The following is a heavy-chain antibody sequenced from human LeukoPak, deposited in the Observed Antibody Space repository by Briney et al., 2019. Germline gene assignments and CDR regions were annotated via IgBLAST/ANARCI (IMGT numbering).Heavy chain of an antibody. CDR2: ISAYNGNT. CDR3: ARDSGKDYYGSGSPRYYYMDV. CDR1: GYTFTSYG. J-gene: IGHJ6*03. Sequence: ASVKVSCKASGYTFTSYGISWVRQAPGQGLEWMGWISAYNGNTNYAQKLQGRVTMTTDTSTSTAYMELRSLRSDDTAVYYCARDSGKDYYGSGSPRYYYMDVWGKGTTVTVSS. D-gene: IGHD3-10*01. V-gene: IGHV1-18*01.